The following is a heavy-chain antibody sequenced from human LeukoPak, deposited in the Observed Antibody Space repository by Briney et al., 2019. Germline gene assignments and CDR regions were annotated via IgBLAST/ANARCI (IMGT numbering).Heavy chain of an antibody. CDR2: INPGGTTT. V-gene: IGHV3-74*01. CDR1: GFTSSSYW. D-gene: IGHD4-17*01. J-gene: IGHJ4*02. CDR3: VRIATVTTPDY. Sequence: PGGSLRLSCAASGFTSSSYWMHWVRQPLGKGLVWASRINPGGTTTNYADSVKGRFTISRDNAKNTLYLQMNSLTVEDTALYYCVRIATVTTPDYWGQGTLVTVSS.